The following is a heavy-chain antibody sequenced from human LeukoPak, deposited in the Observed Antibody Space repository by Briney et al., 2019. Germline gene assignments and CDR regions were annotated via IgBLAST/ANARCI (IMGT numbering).Heavy chain of an antibody. CDR1: GYHFKSSW. D-gene: IGHD3-16*01. V-gene: IGHV5-51*01. CDR2: IFPADSST. J-gene: IGHJ2*01. Sequence: GESLKISFQGSGYHFKSSWVAWVRPTPGKGLEWMGIIFPADSSTRYSPSFQGQVTISADKSISTAYLHWSSLKASDSALYYCASRNSASYWYFDIWGRGTRVTVSS. CDR3: ASRNSASYWYFDI.